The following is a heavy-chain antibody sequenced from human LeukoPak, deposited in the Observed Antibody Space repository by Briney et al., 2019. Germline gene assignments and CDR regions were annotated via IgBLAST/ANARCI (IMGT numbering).Heavy chain of an antibody. CDR1: GGSISGFY. CDR2: IYSSGST. Sequence: SETLSLTCTVSGGSISGFYWSWIRQPAGKGLEWIGRIYSSGSTNYHPSLKSRVTMSVDTSKNQFSLKLSSVTAADTAVYYCARDPRTRAGYTSGQGTFDIWGRGTVVTVSS. J-gene: IGHJ3*02. D-gene: IGHD6-19*01. CDR3: ARDPRTRAGYTSGQGTFDI. V-gene: IGHV4-4*07.